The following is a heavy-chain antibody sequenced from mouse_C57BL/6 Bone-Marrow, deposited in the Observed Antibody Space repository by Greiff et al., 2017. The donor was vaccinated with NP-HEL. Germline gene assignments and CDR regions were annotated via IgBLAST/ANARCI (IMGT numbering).Heavy chain of an antibody. J-gene: IGHJ4*01. D-gene: IGHD1-1*01. CDR2: INPSSGYT. CDR3: ARTVTVYYYAMDY. V-gene: IGHV1-7*01. Sequence: VQLQQSGAELAKPGASVKLSCKASGYTFTSYWMHWVKQRPGQGLEWIGYINPSSGYTKYNQKFKDKATLTADKSSSTAYMQLSSLTYESSAVYYCARTVTVYYYAMDYWGQGTSVTVSS. CDR1: GYTFTSYW.